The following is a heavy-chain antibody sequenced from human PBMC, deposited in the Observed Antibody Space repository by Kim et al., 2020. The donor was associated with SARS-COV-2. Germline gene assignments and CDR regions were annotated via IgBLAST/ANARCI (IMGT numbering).Heavy chain of an antibody. J-gene: IGHJ3*02. CDR3: ARDVGVGELGPRAFDI. D-gene: IGHD2-15*01. Sequence: KFQGRVTITRDTSASTAYMELSSLRSEDTAVYYCARDVGVGELGPRAFDIWGQGTMVTVSS. V-gene: IGHV1-3*01.